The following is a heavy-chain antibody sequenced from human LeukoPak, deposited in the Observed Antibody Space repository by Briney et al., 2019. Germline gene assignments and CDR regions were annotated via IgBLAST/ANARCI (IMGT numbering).Heavy chain of an antibody. J-gene: IGHJ3*02. CDR1: GISLSGHW. V-gene: IGHV3-74*01. CDR2: IDGDGSSP. D-gene: IGHD2-15*01. CDR3: VTLPALVNHFAFDI. Sequence: GGSLRLSCVASGISLSGHWVHWVRQAPGKGLEWVSRIDGDGSSPSYADSVKGRFTISRDNAKNTVYLQMISLRDEDTADYYCVTLPALVNHFAFDIWGQGTTVIVSS.